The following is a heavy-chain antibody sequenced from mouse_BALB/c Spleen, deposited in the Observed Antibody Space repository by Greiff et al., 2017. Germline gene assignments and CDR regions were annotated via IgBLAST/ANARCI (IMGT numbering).Heavy chain of an antibody. J-gene: IGHJ4*01. V-gene: IGHV1-69*01. CDR3: ARWGYGEAMDY. CDR2: IDTSDSYT. Sequence: QVQLQQSGAELVMPGASVKMSCKASGYTFTDYWMHWVKQRPGQGLEWIGAIDTSDSYTSYNQKFKGKATLTVDESSSTAYMQLSSLTSEDSAVYYCARWGYGEAMDYWGQGTSVTVSS. CDR1: GYTFTDYW. D-gene: IGHD3-1*01.